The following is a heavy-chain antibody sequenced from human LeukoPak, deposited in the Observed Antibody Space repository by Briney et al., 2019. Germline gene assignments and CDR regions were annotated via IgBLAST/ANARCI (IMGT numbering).Heavy chain of an antibody. V-gene: IGHV4-59*11. CDR3: ARAFYDFWSGYSPEGYYYMDV. CDR1: GGSISSHY. J-gene: IGHJ6*03. Sequence: SETLSLTCTVSGGSISSHYWSWIRQPPGKGLEWIGYIYYSGSTNYNPSLKSRVTISVDTSKNQFSLKLGSVTAADTAVYYCARAFYDFWSGYSPEGYYYMDVWGKGTTVTVSS. D-gene: IGHD3-3*01. CDR2: IYYSGST.